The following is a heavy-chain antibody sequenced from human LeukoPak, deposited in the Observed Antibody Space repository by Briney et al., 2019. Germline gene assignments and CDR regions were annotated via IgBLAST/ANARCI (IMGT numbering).Heavy chain of an antibody. D-gene: IGHD6-19*01. V-gene: IGHV1-3*01. J-gene: IGHJ4*02. CDR1: GYTFTSYA. Sequence: ASVKVSCKASGYTFTSYAMHWVRQAPGQRLEWMGWINAGNGNTKYSQKLQGRVTMTTDTSTSTAYMELRSLRSDDTAVYYCAREGSSGWYTDDYWGQGTLVTVSS. CDR3: AREGSSGWYTDDY. CDR2: INAGNGNT.